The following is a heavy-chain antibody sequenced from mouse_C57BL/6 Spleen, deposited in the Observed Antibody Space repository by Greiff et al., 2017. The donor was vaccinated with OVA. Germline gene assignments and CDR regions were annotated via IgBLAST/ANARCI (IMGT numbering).Heavy chain of an antibody. CDR3: ARGSRGNPWFAY. D-gene: IGHD2-1*01. V-gene: IGHV3-6*01. J-gene: IGHJ3*01. Sequence: DVHLVESGPGLVKPSQSLSLTCSVTGYSITSGYYWNWIRQFPGNKLEWMGYISYDGSNNYNPSLKNRISITRDTSKNQFFLKLNSVTTEDTATYYCARGSRGNPWFAYWGQGTLVTVSA. CDR1: GYSITSGYY. CDR2: ISYDGSN.